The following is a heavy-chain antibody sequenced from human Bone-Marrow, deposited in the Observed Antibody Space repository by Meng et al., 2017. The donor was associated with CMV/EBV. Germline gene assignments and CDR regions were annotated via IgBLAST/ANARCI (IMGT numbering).Heavy chain of an antibody. Sequence: KVSCKGSGYTFTNFEINWMRQATGQGLEWMGWMNPNSGITGSAQKFQGRVTMTRNTSITTAYMELSGLRSEDTAVYYCAGGVPMNVWGQGTAVTVSS. CDR2: MNPNSGIT. CDR3: AGGVPMNV. CDR1: GYTFTNFE. V-gene: IGHV1-8*01. J-gene: IGHJ6*02.